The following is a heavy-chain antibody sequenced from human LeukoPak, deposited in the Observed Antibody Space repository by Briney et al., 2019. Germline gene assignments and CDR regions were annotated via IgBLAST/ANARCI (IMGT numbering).Heavy chain of an antibody. V-gene: IGHV3-23*01. CDR3: ARVFRPSLTVFIIRGAFDI. CDR2: ISSSGDST. J-gene: IGHJ3*02. D-gene: IGHD3-3*01. Sequence: PGGSLRLSCAASGLTFSRYAMSWVRQAPGKGLEWVSGISSSGDSTFYADSVKGRFTISRDNSKNTLYLQMNSLRVEDTAVYYCARVFRPSLTVFIIRGAFDIWGQGTMVTDPS. CDR1: GLTFSRYA.